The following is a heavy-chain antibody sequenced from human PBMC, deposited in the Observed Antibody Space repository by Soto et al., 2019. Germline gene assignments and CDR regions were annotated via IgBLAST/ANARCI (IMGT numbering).Heavy chain of an antibody. CDR3: ARRYYMVV. V-gene: IGHV3-23*01. CDR1: GFTFSTFA. Sequence: EVQLLESGGGLVQPGGSLRLSCAASGFTFSTFAMTWVRQAPGKGLEWVSALSSGGVSTYYADSVKGRFTISRDNSKNTLYLQMNSLRAEDTAVYYCARRYYMVVWGKGTTVTVSS. J-gene: IGHJ6*03. CDR2: LSSGGVST.